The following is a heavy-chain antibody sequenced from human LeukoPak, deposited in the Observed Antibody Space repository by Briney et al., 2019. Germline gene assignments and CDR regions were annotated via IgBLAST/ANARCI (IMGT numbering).Heavy chain of an antibody. Sequence: GGSLRLSCAASGFTFSDSYMTWVRRAPGKGVEWVAYISGSGHDINYSESAKGRFTISRDNAKNSLYLQMSSLRVEDTAVYYCTRDPRHLDSWGQGTLVIVSS. CDR1: GFTFSDSY. CDR2: ISGSGHDI. V-gene: IGHV3-11*04. D-gene: IGHD6-6*01. J-gene: IGHJ4*02. CDR3: TRDPRHLDS.